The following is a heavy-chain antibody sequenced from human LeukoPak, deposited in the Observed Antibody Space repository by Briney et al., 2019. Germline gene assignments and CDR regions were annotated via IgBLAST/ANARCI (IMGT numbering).Heavy chain of an antibody. CDR3: ARDPSNSGYDYLYYFDY. J-gene: IGHJ4*02. D-gene: IGHD5-12*01. CDR1: GYTFTDYD. CDR2: ISAYNGHT. V-gene: IGHV1-18*01. Sequence: ASVKVSCKASGYTFTDYDITWVRQAPGQGLEWMGWISAYNGHTNYAQKLQGRITVTTDTSTSTSYMELRSLRSDDTAVYYCARDPSNSGYDYLYYFDYWGQGTLVTVSS.